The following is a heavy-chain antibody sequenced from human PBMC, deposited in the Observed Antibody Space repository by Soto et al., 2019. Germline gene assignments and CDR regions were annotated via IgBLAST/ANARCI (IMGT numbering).Heavy chain of an antibody. D-gene: IGHD6-13*01. CDR1: GFTFSSYG. CDR3: ARDARIAAARYYGMDV. V-gene: IGHV3-33*01. J-gene: IGHJ6*02. Sequence: GGSLRLSCAASGFTFSSYGMHWVRQAPGKGLEWVAVIWYDGSNKYYADSVKGRFTISRDNSKNTLYLQMNSLRAEDTAVYYCARDARIAAARYYGMDVWGQGTTVTVSS. CDR2: IWYDGSNK.